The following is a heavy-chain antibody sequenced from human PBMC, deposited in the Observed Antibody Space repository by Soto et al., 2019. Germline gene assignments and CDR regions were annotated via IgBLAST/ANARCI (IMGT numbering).Heavy chain of an antibody. V-gene: IGHV3-33*01. Sequence: GGSLRLSCAASGFTFSSYGMHWVRQAPGKGLEWVAVIWYDGGNKYYADSVKGRFTISRDNSENTLYLQMNSLRAEDTAVYYCARPFCNSTSCYWFHYFDYWGQGTLVTVSS. CDR1: GFTFSSYG. J-gene: IGHJ4*02. CDR3: ARPFCNSTSCYWFHYFDY. D-gene: IGHD2-2*01. CDR2: IWYDGGNK.